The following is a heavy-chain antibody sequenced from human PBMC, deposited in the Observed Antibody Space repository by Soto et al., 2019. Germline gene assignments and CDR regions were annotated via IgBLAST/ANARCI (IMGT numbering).Heavy chain of an antibody. CDR3: AKDRSWKRGYFAY. D-gene: IGHD2-15*01. Sequence: GGSLRLSCAASGFTFDDYAMHWVRQAPGKGLEWVSGISWNSGSIGYADSVKGRFTISRDNAKNSLYLQMNSLRAEDTALYYCAKDRSWKRGYFAYWVHGTLVSVS. V-gene: IGHV3-9*01. CDR1: GFTFDDYA. CDR2: ISWNSGSI. J-gene: IGHJ4*01.